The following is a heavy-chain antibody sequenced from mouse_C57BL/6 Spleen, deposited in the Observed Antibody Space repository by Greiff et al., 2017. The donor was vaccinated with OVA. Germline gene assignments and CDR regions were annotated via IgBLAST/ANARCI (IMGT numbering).Heavy chain of an antibody. CDR2: INPNNGGT. D-gene: IGHD2-4*01. Sequence: EVKLMESGPELVKPGASVKIPCKASGYTFTDYNMDWVKQSHGKSLEWIGDINPNNGGTIYNQKFKGKATLTVDKSSSTAYMELRSLTSEDTAVYYCARGAGYDYDGYFDVWGTGTTVTVSS. CDR3: ARGAGYDYDGYFDV. CDR1: GYTFTDYN. V-gene: IGHV1-18*01. J-gene: IGHJ1*03.